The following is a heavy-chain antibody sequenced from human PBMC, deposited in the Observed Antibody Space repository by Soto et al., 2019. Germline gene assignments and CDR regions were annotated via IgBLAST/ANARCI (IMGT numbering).Heavy chain of an antibody. D-gene: IGHD2-2*01. CDR1: GGSISSSSYY. CDR3: ARHEGVVVVPAAIPWFDP. J-gene: IGHJ5*02. V-gene: IGHV4-39*01. CDR2: IYYSGST. Sequence: SETLSLTCTVSGGSISSSSYYWGWIRQPPGKGLEWIGSIYYSGSTYYNPSLKSRVTISVDTSKNQFSLKLSSVTAADTAVYYCARHEGVVVVPAAIPWFDPWGQGTLVTVSS.